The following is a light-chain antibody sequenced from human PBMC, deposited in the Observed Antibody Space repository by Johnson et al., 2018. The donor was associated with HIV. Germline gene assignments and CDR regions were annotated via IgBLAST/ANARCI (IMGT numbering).Light chain of an antibody. V-gene: IGLV1-51*02. CDR3: ATWDRSLTIGGV. CDR2: EDN. Sequence: QSVFTQPPSVSAAPGQKATISCSGSSSNIGSNYVYWYQQFPGAAPKLLIYEDNKRPSGIPDQFSGSNTGPSATLGITGRQTGYEADYYCATWDRSLTIGGVFGSGTKVTVL. J-gene: IGLJ1*01. CDR1: SSNIGSNY.